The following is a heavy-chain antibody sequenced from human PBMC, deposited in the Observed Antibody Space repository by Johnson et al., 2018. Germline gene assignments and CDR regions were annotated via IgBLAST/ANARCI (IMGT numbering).Heavy chain of an antibody. CDR3: AGFSSIWDRRLPRYIIQDAFDI. CDR1: GFIFSDYG. D-gene: IGHD6-13*01. Sequence: QVQLVQSGGGVVQPGRSLRLSCAASGFIFSDYGIHWVRQAPGKGLEWVTIISYDGNNRYYTDSVKGRFTISRDNSKNTLYLQMNSLRPGDTAMYYCAGFSSIWDRRLPRYIIQDAFDIWGQGSMVTVSS. J-gene: IGHJ3*02. V-gene: IGHV3-30*03. CDR2: ISYDGNNR.